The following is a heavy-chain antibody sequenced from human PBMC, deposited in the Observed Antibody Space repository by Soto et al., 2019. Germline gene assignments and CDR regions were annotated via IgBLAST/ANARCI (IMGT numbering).Heavy chain of an antibody. CDR3: AKVGGSSTFGSFDY. Sequence: EVQLLEPGGDLVQPGGSLRLSCAASGFTFGTYAIHWVRQAPGKGLEWVSAISGNGGSTYYADSVKGRFTISRANSKNTLYLQMYSLGVEDTAIYYCAKVGGSSTFGSFDYWGQGTLVTVFS. CDR1: GFTFGTYA. D-gene: IGHD6-13*01. CDR2: ISGNGGST. V-gene: IGHV3-23*01. J-gene: IGHJ4*02.